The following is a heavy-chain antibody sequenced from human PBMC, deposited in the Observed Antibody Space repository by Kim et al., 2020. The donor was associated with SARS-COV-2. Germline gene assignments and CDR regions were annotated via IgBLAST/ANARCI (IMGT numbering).Heavy chain of an antibody. J-gene: IGHJ5*02. CDR2: INPSGGST. V-gene: IGHV1-46*01. D-gene: IGHD5-12*01. Sequence: ASVKVSCKAFGYTFTIYNLHWVRQAPGQGLEWMGIINPSGGSTRYAQNFQGRVTMTRDTSTSTVYMELSSLRSEDTAVYYCARDISGNNWFDPWGQGTLV. CDR1: GYTFTIYN. CDR3: ARDISGNNWFDP.